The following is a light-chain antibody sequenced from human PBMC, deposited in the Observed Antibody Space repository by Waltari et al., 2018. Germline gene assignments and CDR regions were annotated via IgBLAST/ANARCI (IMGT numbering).Light chain of an antibody. Sequence: EIVMTQSPATLSVSPGERDTLSCRASQSVSNSLAWYQQKPGQAPRLLIYGASTRATGIPARFSGSGSGTEFTLTISSLQSEDFAIYYCQQYNNWPLLTFGGGTKVEIK. CDR3: QQYNNWPLLT. CDR2: GAS. CDR1: QSVSNS. J-gene: IGKJ4*01. V-gene: IGKV3D-15*01.